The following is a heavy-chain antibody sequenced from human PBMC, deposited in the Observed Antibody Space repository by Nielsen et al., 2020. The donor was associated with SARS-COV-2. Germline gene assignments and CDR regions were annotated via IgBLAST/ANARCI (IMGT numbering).Heavy chain of an antibody. V-gene: IGHV4-59*06. Sequence: SETLSLTCTVSGGSISSYYWSWIRQHPGKGLEWIGYIYYSGSTYYNPSLKSRVTISVDTSKNQFSLKLSSVTAADTAVYYCARVRITMIVVVTVFDYWGQGTLVTVSS. CDR2: IYYSGST. CDR3: ARVRITMIVVVTVFDY. D-gene: IGHD3-22*01. J-gene: IGHJ4*02. CDR1: GGSISSYY.